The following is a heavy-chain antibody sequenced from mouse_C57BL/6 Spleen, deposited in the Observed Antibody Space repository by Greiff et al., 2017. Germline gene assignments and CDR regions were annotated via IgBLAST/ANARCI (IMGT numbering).Heavy chain of an antibody. J-gene: IGHJ2*01. CDR2: IHPNSGST. Sequence: QVQLQQPGAELVKPGASVKLSCKASGYTFTSYWMHWVKQRPGQGLEWIGMIHPNSGSTNYNEKFKSKATLTVDKSSSTAYMQLSSLTSEDSAVYYCARTYGNYVFDYWGRGTTLTVSS. D-gene: IGHD2-1*01. CDR1: GYTFTSYW. CDR3: ARTYGNYVFDY. V-gene: IGHV1-64*01.